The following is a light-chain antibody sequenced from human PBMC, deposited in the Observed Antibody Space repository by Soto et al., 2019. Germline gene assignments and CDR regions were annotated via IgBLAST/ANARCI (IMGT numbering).Light chain of an antibody. V-gene: IGLV2-8*01. J-gene: IGLJ2*01. CDR2: EVS. CDR3: SSYAGSNNPSVV. CDR1: SSDVGGYNY. Sequence: QSVLTQPPSASGSPGQSVTISCTGTSSDVGGYNYVSWYQQHPGKAPKLMIYEVSKRPSGVPDRFSGSKSGNTASLTVSGHQAEDEADYYCSSYAGSNNPSVVFGGGTKVTVL.